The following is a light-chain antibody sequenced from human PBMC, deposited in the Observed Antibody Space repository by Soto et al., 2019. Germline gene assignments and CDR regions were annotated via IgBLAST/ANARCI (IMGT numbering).Light chain of an antibody. CDR2: ASS. V-gene: IGKV1-39*01. CDR3: QQSSNSPMYT. J-gene: IGKJ2*01. Sequence: DIQMTQSPSSLSASVGDRVSITCRASQSIAYYLNWFQQKPGKAPKLLIYASSNLQSGVPSRFSGSGSGTDFTLTISSLQPEDVATYYCQQSSNSPMYTFGQGTKLYVK. CDR1: QSIAYY.